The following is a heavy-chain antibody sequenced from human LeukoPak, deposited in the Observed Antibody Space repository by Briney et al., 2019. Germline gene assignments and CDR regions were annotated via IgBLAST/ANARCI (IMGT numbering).Heavy chain of an antibody. J-gene: IGHJ4*02. D-gene: IGHD1-20*01. CDR1: GFTFSSYW. Sequence: GGSLRLSCAASGFTFSSYWMSWVRQAPGKGLEWVANIKQDGSEKYYVDSVKGRFTISRDNAKNSLYLQMNSLRAEDTAVYYCARITGTTYGPRPNRPQDYWGQGTLVTVSS. CDR2: IKQDGSEK. CDR3: ARITGTTYGPRPNRPQDY. V-gene: IGHV3-7*01.